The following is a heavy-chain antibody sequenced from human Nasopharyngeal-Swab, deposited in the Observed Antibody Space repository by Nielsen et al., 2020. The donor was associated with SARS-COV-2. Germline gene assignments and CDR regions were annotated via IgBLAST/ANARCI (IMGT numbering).Heavy chain of an antibody. CDR3: ARVSAYYDSSGHYDAFDI. V-gene: IGHV3-13*01. J-gene: IGHJ3*02. CDR1: GFTFSSYD. Sequence: GSLRLSCAASGFTFSSYDMHWVRQATGKGLEWVSAIGTAGDTYYPGSVKGRFTISRENAKNSLYLQMNSLRAEDTAVYYCARVSAYYDSSGHYDAFDIWGQGTMVTVSS. D-gene: IGHD3-22*01. CDR2: IGTAGDT.